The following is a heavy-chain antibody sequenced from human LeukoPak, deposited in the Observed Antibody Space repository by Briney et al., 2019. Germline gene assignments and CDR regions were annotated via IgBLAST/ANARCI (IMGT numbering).Heavy chain of an antibody. V-gene: IGHV4-34*01. CDR3: ARGLVRFLAAGKRWFDP. D-gene: IGHD6-13*01. CDR1: GGSFSGYY. J-gene: IGHJ5*02. Sequence: SETLSLTCAVYGGSFSGYYWGWIRQPPGKGLEWIGEINHSGSTNYNPSLKSRVTISVDTSKNQLSLKLSSVTAADTAVYYCARGLVRFLAAGKRWFDPWGQGTLVTVSS. CDR2: INHSGST.